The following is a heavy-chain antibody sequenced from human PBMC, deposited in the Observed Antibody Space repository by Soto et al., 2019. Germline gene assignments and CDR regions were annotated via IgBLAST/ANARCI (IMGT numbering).Heavy chain of an antibody. CDR2: IYYSGST. V-gene: IGHV4-59*01. J-gene: IGHJ5*02. CDR3: ARDLTYSSGYYYRNWFDP. Sequence: PSETLSLTCTVSGGSISSYYWSWIRQPPGKGLEWIGYIYYSGSTNYNPSLKSRVTISVDTSKNQFSLKLSSVTAADTAVYYCARDLTYSSGYYYRNWFDPWGQGALVTVSS. CDR1: GGSISSYY. D-gene: IGHD3-22*01.